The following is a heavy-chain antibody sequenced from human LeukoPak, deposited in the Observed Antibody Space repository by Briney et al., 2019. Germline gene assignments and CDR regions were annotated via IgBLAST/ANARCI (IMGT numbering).Heavy chain of an antibody. CDR3: AREYTYYYDSSGYYFFDY. CDR2: IYTSGST. Sequence: SSETLSLTCTVSGGSISSYYWSWIRQPAGKGLEWIGRIYTSGSTNYNPSLKSRVTMSVDTSKNQFSLKLSSVTAADTAVYYCAREYTYYYDSSGYYFFDYWGQGTLVTVSS. CDR1: GGSISSYY. J-gene: IGHJ4*02. V-gene: IGHV4-4*07. D-gene: IGHD3-22*01.